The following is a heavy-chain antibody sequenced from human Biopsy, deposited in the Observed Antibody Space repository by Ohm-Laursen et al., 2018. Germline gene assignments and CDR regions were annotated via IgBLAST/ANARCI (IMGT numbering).Heavy chain of an antibody. D-gene: IGHD4/OR15-4a*01. V-gene: IGHV4-34*01. CDR2: FSHTGTT. CDR1: GGSFSGYD. J-gene: IGHJ3*01. CDR3: ARGPYGDNAGAFDV. Sequence: SETLSLTWAVDGGSFSGYDWTWIRQPPGKGLEWVGEFSHTGTTIYNPSLKSRLTISVDKSKNHFSLRLTSATAADTATYFCARGPYGDNAGAFDVWGQGTVVTVSS.